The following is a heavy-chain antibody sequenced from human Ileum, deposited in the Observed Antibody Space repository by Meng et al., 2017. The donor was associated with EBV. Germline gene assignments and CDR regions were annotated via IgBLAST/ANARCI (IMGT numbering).Heavy chain of an antibody. D-gene: IGHD3-10*01. Sequence: QVQLQESGPGLVKPSETLSLTCTVSGGSVSRGSYYWSWIRQPPGKGLEWIGYVYYSGTADYNPSLKSRVSISVDTSKNQFSLKLYSVTAADTAVYYCARDETYGSGSYYNGFDYWGQGTLVTVSS. V-gene: IGHV4-61*01. CDR2: VYYSGTA. CDR3: ARDETYGSGSYYNGFDY. CDR1: GGSVSRGSYY. J-gene: IGHJ4*02.